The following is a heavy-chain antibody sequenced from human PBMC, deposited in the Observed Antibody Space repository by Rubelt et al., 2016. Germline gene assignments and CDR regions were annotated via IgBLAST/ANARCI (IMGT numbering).Heavy chain of an antibody. V-gene: IGHV4-34*01. CDR1: GGSFSGYY. Sequence: QVQLQQWGAGLLKPSETLSLTCAVYGGSFSGYYWSWIRQPPGKGLEWIGEINHSGRTNYNPSLKSWFTISVDTSKNQFSLKRSAVTAEDTAVYYCARVRSYYYDTEGAFDIWGQGTMVTVSS. CDR3: ARVRSYYYDTEGAFDI. D-gene: IGHD3-22*01. CDR2: INHSGRT. J-gene: IGHJ3*02.